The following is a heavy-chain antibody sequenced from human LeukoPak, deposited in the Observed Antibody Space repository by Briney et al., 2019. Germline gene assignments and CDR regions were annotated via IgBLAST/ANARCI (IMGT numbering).Heavy chain of an antibody. D-gene: IGHD3-9*01. CDR2: ISWNSGSI. CDR1: GFTFDDYA. CDR3: AKGPYYDILTGCDY. V-gene: IGHV3-9*01. Sequence: GGSLRLSCAASGFTFDDYAMHWVRQAPGKGLEWVSGISWNSGSIGYADSVRGRFTISRDNAKNSLYLQMNSLRAEDTALYYCAKGPYYDILTGCDYWGQGTLVTVSS. J-gene: IGHJ4*02.